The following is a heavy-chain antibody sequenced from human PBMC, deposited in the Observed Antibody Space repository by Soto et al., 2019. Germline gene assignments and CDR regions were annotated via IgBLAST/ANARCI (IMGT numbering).Heavy chain of an antibody. J-gene: IGHJ4*02. Sequence: GGSLRLSCAASGFRFDDCAMHWVRQVPGKGLEGVSGISWNSENIGYADSVKGRFTISRDNAANSVRLQMNDLRVEDTAFYYCVKDKGAYYYDNSGYPDYWGQGTLVTVSS. CDR2: ISWNSENI. CDR3: VKDKGAYYYDNSGYPDY. CDR1: GFRFDDCA. V-gene: IGHV3-9*01. D-gene: IGHD3-22*01.